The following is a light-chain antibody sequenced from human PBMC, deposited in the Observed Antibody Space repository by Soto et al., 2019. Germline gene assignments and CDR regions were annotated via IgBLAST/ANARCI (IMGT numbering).Light chain of an antibody. CDR2: TTS. J-gene: IGKJ1*01. CDR1: QSINTY. Sequence: DIQMTQSPSSLSASLGDRISITCLASQSINTYLNWYQQKPGKAPKILIYTTSTLQSGVPSRFSGSGSGTDLTLTISSLQPEDFATYYCQQSYDAPSKFGKGTKVDI. CDR3: QQSYDAPSK. V-gene: IGKV1-39*01.